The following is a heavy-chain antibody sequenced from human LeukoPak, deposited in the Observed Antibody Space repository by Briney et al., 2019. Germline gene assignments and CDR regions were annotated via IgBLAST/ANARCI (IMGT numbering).Heavy chain of an antibody. CDR2: ISGSGGST. J-gene: IGHJ5*02. CDR1: GFTFSSYA. Sequence: PGGSLGLSCAASGFTFSSYAMSWVRQAPGKGLEWVSAISGSGGSTYYADSVKGRFTISRDNSKSTLYLQMNSLRAEDTAVYYCAKGDDFWSFNWFDPWGQGTLVTVSS. V-gene: IGHV3-23*01. CDR3: AKGDDFWSFNWFDP. D-gene: IGHD3-3*01.